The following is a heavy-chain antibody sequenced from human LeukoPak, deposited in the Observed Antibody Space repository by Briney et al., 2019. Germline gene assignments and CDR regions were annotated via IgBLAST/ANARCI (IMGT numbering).Heavy chain of an antibody. D-gene: IGHD3-22*01. CDR3: AKVSDYYYDSSGYYWFDY. CDR1: GFTFSSYA. CDR2: ISGSGGST. J-gene: IGHJ4*02. V-gene: IGHV3-23*01. Sequence: PGGSLRLSCAASGFTFSSYAMSWVRQAPGKGLEWVSAISGSGGSTYYADSVKGRFTISRDNSKNTLYLQMNSLRAEDTAVYYCAKVSDYYYDSSGYYWFDYWGQGTLVTVSS.